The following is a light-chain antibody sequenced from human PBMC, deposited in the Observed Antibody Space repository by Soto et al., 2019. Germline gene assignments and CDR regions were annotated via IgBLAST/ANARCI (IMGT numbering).Light chain of an antibody. Sequence: QSALTQPASVSGSPGQSITISCSGSSSDVGYYNFVSWYQQHPGKAPKLLIYEVSKRPSGVSHRFSGLKSGNTASLTISGLQAEDEADYYCCSYAGSTTFVVFGGGTKLTVL. V-gene: IGLV2-23*02. CDR3: CSYAGSTTFVV. CDR1: SSDVGYYNF. J-gene: IGLJ2*01. CDR2: EVS.